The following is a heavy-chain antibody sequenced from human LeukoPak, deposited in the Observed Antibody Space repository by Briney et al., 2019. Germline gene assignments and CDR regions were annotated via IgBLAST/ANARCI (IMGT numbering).Heavy chain of an antibody. V-gene: IGHV3-23*01. J-gene: IGHJ6*03. CDR3: AKFGVKSRAYKRDCYYMDV. Sequence: PGGSLRLSCAASGFTFSSYAMSWVRQAPGKGLEWVSAISGSGGSTYYADSVKGRFTISRDNSKSTLYLQMNSLRAEDAAVYYCAKFGVKSRAYKRDCYYMDVWGKGTTVTVSS. CDR1: GFTFSSYA. CDR2: ISGSGGST. D-gene: IGHD2-8*01.